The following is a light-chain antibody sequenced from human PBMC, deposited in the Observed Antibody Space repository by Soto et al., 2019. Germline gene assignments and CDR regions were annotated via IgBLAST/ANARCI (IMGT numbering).Light chain of an antibody. CDR1: SGHINYA. CDR2: LNSDGSH. J-gene: IGLJ2*01. CDR3: QTWDTGIRV. Sequence: QSLLTQSPSASASLGASVRLTCTLSSGHINYAIAWHQQQPEKGPRYLMKLNSDGSHSKGDGIPDRFSGSSSGAERYLTISSLQSEDEADYYCQTWDTGIRVFGGGTKLTVL. V-gene: IGLV4-69*01.